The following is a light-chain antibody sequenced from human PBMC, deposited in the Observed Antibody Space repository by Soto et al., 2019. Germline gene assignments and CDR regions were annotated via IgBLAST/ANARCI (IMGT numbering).Light chain of an antibody. CDR2: GNT. Sequence: QAVVTQPPSVSGAPGQRVTISCTGSSSNIGAGYDVHWYQQLPGRAPKLLIYGNTNRPSGVPDRFSGSKSGTSASLAITGLQAEDEADYYCLSFDSSLRVVFGGGTKLTV. V-gene: IGLV1-40*01. CDR3: LSFDSSLRVV. J-gene: IGLJ2*01. CDR1: SSNIGAGYD.